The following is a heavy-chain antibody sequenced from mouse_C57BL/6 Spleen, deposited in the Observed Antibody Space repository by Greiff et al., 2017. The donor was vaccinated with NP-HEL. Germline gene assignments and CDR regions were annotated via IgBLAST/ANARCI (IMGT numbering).Heavy chain of an antibody. Sequence: QVQLKESGAELAKPGASVKLSCKASGYTFTSYWMHWVKQRPGQGLEWIGYINPSSGYTKYNQKFKGKATLTVDTSSSTAYMQLSSLTSEDSAVYYCARAYYGSSYWYFDVWGTGTTVTVSS. D-gene: IGHD1-1*01. CDR1: GYTFTSYW. CDR2: INPSSGYT. CDR3: ARAYYGSSYWYFDV. V-gene: IGHV1-7*01. J-gene: IGHJ1*03.